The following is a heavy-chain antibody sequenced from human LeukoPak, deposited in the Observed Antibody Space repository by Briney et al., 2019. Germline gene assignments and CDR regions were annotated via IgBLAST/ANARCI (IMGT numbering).Heavy chain of an antibody. Sequence: SETLSLTCTVSGGSISSYYWSWIRQPPGKGLEWIGYIYYSGSTNYNPSLKSRVTISVDTSKNQFSLKLSSVTAADTAVYYCAISYSYGPPRSWGQGTLVTVSS. CDR1: GGSISSYY. CDR2: IYYSGST. J-gene: IGHJ1*01. V-gene: IGHV4-59*08. D-gene: IGHD5-18*01. CDR3: AISYSYGPPRS.